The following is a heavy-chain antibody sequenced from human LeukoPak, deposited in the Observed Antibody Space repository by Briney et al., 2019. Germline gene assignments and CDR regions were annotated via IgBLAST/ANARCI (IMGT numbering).Heavy chain of an antibody. D-gene: IGHD1-14*01. Sequence: SETLSLTCTVSGGSISSGDYYWSWIRQPPGKGLEWIGYIYYSGSTNYNPSLKSRVTISVDTSKNQFSLKLSSVTAADTAVYYCARQEPIDYWFDPWGQGTLVTVSS. CDR1: GGSISSGDYY. CDR3: ARQEPIDYWFDP. J-gene: IGHJ5*02. V-gene: IGHV4-61*08. CDR2: IYYSGST.